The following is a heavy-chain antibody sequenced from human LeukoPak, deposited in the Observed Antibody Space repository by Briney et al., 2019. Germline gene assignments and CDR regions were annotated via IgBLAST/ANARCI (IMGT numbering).Heavy chain of an antibody. CDR2: IWHGGGKK. Sequence: PGGSLRLSCAASGFTFRSYGLHWVRHAPGKGREWVTLIWHGGGKKYYVDSVKGRFTISRDDSKSTAYLQMNSLKTEDTAVYYCTRRGSGASTSCGPTVCSGYDWVDYWGQGTLVTVSS. CDR1: GFTFRSYG. CDR3: TRRGSGASTSCGPTVCSGYDWVDY. D-gene: IGHD5-12*01. J-gene: IGHJ4*02. V-gene: IGHV3-33*01.